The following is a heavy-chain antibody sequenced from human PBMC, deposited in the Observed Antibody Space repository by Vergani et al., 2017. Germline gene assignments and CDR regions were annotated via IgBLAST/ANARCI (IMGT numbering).Heavy chain of an antibody. CDR2: ISGSGGST. CDR1: GFTFSSYA. Sequence: EVQLLESGGGLVQPGGSLRLSCAASGFTFSSYAMSWVRQAPGKGLEWVSAISGSGGSTYYADSVKGRFTISRDKSKNTLYLQMHSLIAEDTAVYYCAKSGICSGYHHFDYWGQGTLVTVSS. V-gene: IGHV3-23*01. CDR3: AKSGICSGYHHFDY. J-gene: IGHJ4*02. D-gene: IGHD3-3*01.